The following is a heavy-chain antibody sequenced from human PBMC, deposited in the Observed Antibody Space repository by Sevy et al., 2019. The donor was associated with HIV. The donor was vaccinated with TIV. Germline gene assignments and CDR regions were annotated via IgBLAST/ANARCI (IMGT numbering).Heavy chain of an antibody. V-gene: IGHV4-61*02. CDR2: IYTSGTT. CDR1: GGSIGTGSDY. D-gene: IGHD3-3*01. Sequence: SETLSLTCTVSGGSIGTGSDYWSWIRQPAGKGLEWIGRIYTSGTTNYNPFFKSRVTISLDTSKNQFTLKLSSVTAADTAVYYCARLNFDVLGGSYEAFDIWGQGTKVTVSS. CDR3: ARLNFDVLGGSYEAFDI. J-gene: IGHJ3*02.